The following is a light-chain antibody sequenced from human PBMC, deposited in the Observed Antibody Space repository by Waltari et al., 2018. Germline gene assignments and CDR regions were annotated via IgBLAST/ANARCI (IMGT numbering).Light chain of an antibody. V-gene: IGLV1-40*01. CDR2: GNS. J-gene: IGLJ1*01. CDR1: TSHIGAGYD. CDR3: QSYDSSLSGYV. Sequence: QSVLTQPPSVSGAPGQRVTIPCTGSTSHIGAGYDVHWYQQLPGTAPILLIFGNSNRPSGVPDRFSGSKSGTSASLAITGLQAEDEADYYFQSYDSSLSGYVFGTGTKVTVL.